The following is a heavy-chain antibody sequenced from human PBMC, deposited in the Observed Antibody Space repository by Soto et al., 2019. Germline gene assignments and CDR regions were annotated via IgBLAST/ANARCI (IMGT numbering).Heavy chain of an antibody. Sequence: QVQLQESGPGLVKPSETLSLTCTVSGGSISFYYWSWIRQPPGKGLEWIGYIYYSGSTNYNPSLKSRVTISADTSKKQVSLKLSSVTAADTAVYYCARRDCRGGSCYPYWGQGTLVTVSS. CDR3: ARRDCRGGSCYPY. V-gene: IGHV4-59*01. CDR2: IYYSGST. D-gene: IGHD2-15*01. CDR1: GGSISFYY. J-gene: IGHJ4*02.